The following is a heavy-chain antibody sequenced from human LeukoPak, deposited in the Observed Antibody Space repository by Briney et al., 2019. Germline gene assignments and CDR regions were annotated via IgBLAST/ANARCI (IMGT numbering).Heavy chain of an antibody. CDR3: TRRKMRADYGDYVDAFDI. CDR2: IRSRAYGGTP. J-gene: IGHJ3*02. D-gene: IGHD4-17*01. CDR1: GFSFDDYA. Sequence: PGGSLRLSCTTSGFSFDDYAMSWFRQAPGKGLEWVAFIRSRAYGGTPEYAASVKGRFIISRDDSKSIAYLQMNSLKTEDTAVYYCTRRKMRADYGDYVDAFDIWGQGTMVTVSS. V-gene: IGHV3-49*03.